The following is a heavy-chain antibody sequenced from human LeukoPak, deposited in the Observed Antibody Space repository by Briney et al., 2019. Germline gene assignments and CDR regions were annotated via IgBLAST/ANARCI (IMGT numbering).Heavy chain of an antibody. D-gene: IGHD3-22*01. CDR3: ARDMGYYYDSSGYYPEYFQH. CDR1: GGSISGGSYY. V-gene: IGHV4-61*02. J-gene: IGHJ1*01. Sequence: SETLSLTCTVSGGSISGGSYYWSWIRQPAGKGLEWIGRIYTSGSTNYNPSLKSRVTISVDTSKNQFSLKLSSVTAADTAVYYCARDMGYYYDSSGYYPEYFQHWGQGTLVTVSS. CDR2: IYTSGST.